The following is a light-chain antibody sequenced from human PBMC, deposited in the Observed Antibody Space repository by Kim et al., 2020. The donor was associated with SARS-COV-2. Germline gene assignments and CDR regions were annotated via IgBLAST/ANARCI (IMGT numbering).Light chain of an antibody. J-gene: IGKJ2*01. CDR2: GAS. CDR3: QQYGRSPYT. V-gene: IGKV3-20*01. CDR1: QSVSSSY. Sequence: EIVLTQSPGTLSLSPGERGTLSCWASQSVSSSYLAWYQQKPGQAPRLLIYGASSRATGIPDRFSGSGSGTDFTLTISRLEPGDFAVYYCQQYGRSPYTFGQGTKLEI.